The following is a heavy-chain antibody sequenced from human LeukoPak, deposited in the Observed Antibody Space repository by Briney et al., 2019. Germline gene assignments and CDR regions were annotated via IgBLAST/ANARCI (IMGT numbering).Heavy chain of an antibody. D-gene: IGHD3-22*01. CDR3: AKLPYYYDSSGYYPSWFDP. CDR2: IWYDGSNK. J-gene: IGHJ5*02. Sequence: GGSLRLSCAASGFTFSSYGMHWVRQAPGKGLEWVAVIWYDGSNKYYADSVKGRFTISRDNSKNTLYLQMNSLRAEDTAVYYCAKLPYYYDSSGYYPSWFDPWGQGTLVTVSS. CDR1: GFTFSSYG. V-gene: IGHV3-33*06.